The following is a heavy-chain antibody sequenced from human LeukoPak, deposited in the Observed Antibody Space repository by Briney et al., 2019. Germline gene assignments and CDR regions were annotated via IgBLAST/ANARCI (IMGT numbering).Heavy chain of an antibody. CDR1: GGSISSSNW. CDR3: ARTEVTIFSKYYFDY. D-gene: IGHD3-9*01. J-gene: IGHJ4*02. V-gene: IGHV4-4*02. Sequence: PSETLSLTCAVSGGSISSSNWWSWVRQPPGKGLEWIGEIYHSGSTNYNPSLKSRVTISVDTSKNQFSLKLSSVTAADTAVYYCARTEVTIFSKYYFDYWGQGTLVTVSS. CDR2: IYHSGST.